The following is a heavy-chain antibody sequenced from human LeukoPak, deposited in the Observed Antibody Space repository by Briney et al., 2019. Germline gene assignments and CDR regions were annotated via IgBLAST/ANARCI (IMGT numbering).Heavy chain of an antibody. CDR2: ISGSGGST. V-gene: IGHV3-23*01. D-gene: IGHD2-15*01. CDR3: AKDRRLRSGGSCYFGY. CDR1: GFTFSSYA. Sequence: GGSLRLSCAASGFTFSSYAMSWVRQAPGKGLEWVSAISGSGGSTYYADSVKGRFTISRDNSKNTLYLQMNSLRAEDTAVYYCAKDRRLRSGGSCYFGYWGQGTLVTVSS. J-gene: IGHJ4*02.